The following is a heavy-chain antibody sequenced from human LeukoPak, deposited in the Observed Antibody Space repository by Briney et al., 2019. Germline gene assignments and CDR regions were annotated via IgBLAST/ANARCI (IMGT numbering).Heavy chain of an antibody. CDR1: GGSFSGYY. CDR3: ARVPYVWGSYRIYYFDY. D-gene: IGHD3-16*02. Sequence: SETLSLTCAVYGGSFSGYYWSWIRQPPGKGLEWIGEINHSGSTSYNPSLKSRVTISVDTSKNQFSLKLSSVTAADTAVYYCARVPYVWGSYRIYYFDYWGQGTLVTVSS. V-gene: IGHV4-34*01. J-gene: IGHJ4*02. CDR2: INHSGST.